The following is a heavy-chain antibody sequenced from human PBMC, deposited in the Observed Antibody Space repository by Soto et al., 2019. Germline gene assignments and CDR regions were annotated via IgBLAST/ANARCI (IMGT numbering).Heavy chain of an antibody. CDR2: ISSSGSTI. CDR1: GFTFSDYY. D-gene: IGHD6-19*01. J-gene: IGHJ6*03. Sequence: QVQLVESGGGLVKPGGSLRLSCAASGFTFSDYYMSWIRQAPGKGLERVSYISSSGSTIYYADSVKGRFTISRDNAKNSLYLQMNSLRAEDTAVYYCARAVAGTSAYYYHFYYMDVWGKGTTVTVSS. V-gene: IGHV3-11*01. CDR3: ARAVAGTSAYYYHFYYMDV.